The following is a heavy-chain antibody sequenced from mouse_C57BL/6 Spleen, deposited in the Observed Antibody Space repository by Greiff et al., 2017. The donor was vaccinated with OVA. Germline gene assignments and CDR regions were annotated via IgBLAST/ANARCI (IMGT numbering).Heavy chain of an antibody. D-gene: IGHD1-1*01. CDR3: ARRGYGSPYWYFDV. CDR1: GYTFTSYW. CDR2: IYPGSGST. Sequence: QVQLQQPGAELVKPGASVKMSCKASGYTFTSYWITWVKQRPGQGLEWIGDIYPGSGSTNYNEKFKSKATLTVDTSSSTAYMQLSSLTSEDSAVYYCARRGYGSPYWYFDVWGTGTTVTVSS. V-gene: IGHV1-55*01. J-gene: IGHJ1*03.